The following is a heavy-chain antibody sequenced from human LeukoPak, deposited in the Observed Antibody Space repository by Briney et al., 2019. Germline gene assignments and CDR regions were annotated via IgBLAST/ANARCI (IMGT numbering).Heavy chain of an antibody. Sequence: GGSLRLSCAASGFTFSSYEMNWVRQAPGKGLEWVSYISSSGSTIYYADSVKGRFTISRDNAKNSLYLQTNSLRAEDTAVYYCARVGWLVRQYFDYWGQGTLVTVSS. D-gene: IGHD6-19*01. J-gene: IGHJ4*02. CDR3: ARVGWLVRQYFDY. CDR2: ISSSGSTI. CDR1: GFTFSSYE. V-gene: IGHV3-48*03.